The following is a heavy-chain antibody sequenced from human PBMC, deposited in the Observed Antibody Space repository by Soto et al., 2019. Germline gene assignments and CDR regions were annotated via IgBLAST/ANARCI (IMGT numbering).Heavy chain of an antibody. V-gene: IGHV4-38-2*02. J-gene: IGHJ4*02. CDR3: ARVSVSGTSGFDY. CDR1: GHPIDSAYY. CDR2: IYYNGAT. D-gene: IGHD1-1*01. Sequence: PSETLSLTCSVSGHPIDSAYYWGWIRQPPGKGLEWIGSIYYNGATYTSPSLKSRIILSVDTSKNQFSLNLISVTAADTAIYYCARVSVSGTSGFDYWGRGTLVTVSS.